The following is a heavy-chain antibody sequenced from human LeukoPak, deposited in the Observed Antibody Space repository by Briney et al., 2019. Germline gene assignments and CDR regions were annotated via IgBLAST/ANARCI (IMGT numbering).Heavy chain of an antibody. J-gene: IGHJ4*02. D-gene: IGHD3-22*01. V-gene: IGHV3-30*18. Sequence: GGSLRLSCGASGFTFSSYGMHWVRQAPGKGLEWVAVISYDGSNKYYADSVKGRFTISRDNSKNTLYLQMNSLRAEDTAVYYCAKDAYYYDSSGFDYWGQGTLVTVSS. CDR1: GFTFSSYG. CDR3: AKDAYYYDSSGFDY. CDR2: ISYDGSNK.